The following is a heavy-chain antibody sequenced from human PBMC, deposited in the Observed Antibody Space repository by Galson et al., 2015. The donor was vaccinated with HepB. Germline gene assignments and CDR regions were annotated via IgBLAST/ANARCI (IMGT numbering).Heavy chain of an antibody. CDR3: TATGYSSGWLDLFDY. CDR2: IKSKTDGGTT. V-gene: IGHV3-15*07. J-gene: IGHJ4*02. Sequence: SLRLSCAASGFTFSNAWMNWVRQAPGKGLEWVGRIKSKTDGGTTDYAAPVKGRFTISRDDSKNTLYLQMNSLKTEDTAVYYCTATGYSSGWLDLFDYWGQGTLVTVSS. CDR1: GFTFSNAW. D-gene: IGHD6-19*01.